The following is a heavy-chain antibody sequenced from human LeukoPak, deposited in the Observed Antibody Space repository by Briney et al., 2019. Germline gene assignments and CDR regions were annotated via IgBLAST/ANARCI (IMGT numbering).Heavy chain of an antibody. CDR3: ARAGRIMITFGGPTHYYFDY. Sequence: GASVKVSCKASGGTFSSYAISWVRQAPGQGLEWMGRIIPILGIANYAQKFQGRVTITADKSTSTAYMELSRLRSDDTAVYYCARAGRIMITFGGPTHYYFDYWGQGTLVTVSS. V-gene: IGHV1-69*04. D-gene: IGHD3-16*01. J-gene: IGHJ4*02. CDR2: IIPILGIA. CDR1: GGTFSSYA.